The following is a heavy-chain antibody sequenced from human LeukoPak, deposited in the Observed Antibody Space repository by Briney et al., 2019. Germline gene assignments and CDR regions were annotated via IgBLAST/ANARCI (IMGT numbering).Heavy chain of an antibody. CDR2: ISSSDSTI. CDR3: ARDIAVAGTAILALDY. V-gene: IGHV3-11*04. Sequence: PGGSLRLSCAASGFTFSDYYMSWIRQAPGKGLEWVSYISSSDSTIYYADSVKGRFTISRDNAKNSLYLQMNSLRAEDTAVYYCARDIAVAGTAILALDYWGQGTLVTVSS. J-gene: IGHJ4*02. CDR1: GFTFSDYY. D-gene: IGHD6-19*01.